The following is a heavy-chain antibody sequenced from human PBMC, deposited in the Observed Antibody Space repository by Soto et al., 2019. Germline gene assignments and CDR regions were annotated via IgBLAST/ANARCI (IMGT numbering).Heavy chain of an antibody. CDR1: GGNFSSYA. Sequence: QFQLVQSGAEVKKPGSSVKVSCKASGGNFSSYAVNWVRQAPGQGLEWMGGIIRIYDTADYAQKVKGRVTITANKSTSTAYMDLSSLRSKDTAVYYSARAVAGGVYYYDGMDVWGQGTTVTVSS. D-gene: IGHD6-19*01. J-gene: IGHJ6*02. CDR3: ARAVAGGVYYYDGMDV. CDR2: IIRIYDTA. V-gene: IGHV1-69*14.